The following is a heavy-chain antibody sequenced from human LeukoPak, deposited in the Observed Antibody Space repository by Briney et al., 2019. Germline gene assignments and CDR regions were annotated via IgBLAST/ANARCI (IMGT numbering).Heavy chain of an antibody. CDR2: IIPIFGTA. D-gene: IGHD3-10*01. CDR1: EYFFIDHY. Sequence: ASVKVSCKTPEYFFIDHYINWVRQAPGQGLEWMGGIIPIFGTANYAQKFQGRVTITADESTSTAYMELSSLRSEDTAVYYCARVGPRFGELYAFDIWGQGTMVTVSS. V-gene: IGHV1-69*13. CDR3: ARVGPRFGELYAFDI. J-gene: IGHJ3*02.